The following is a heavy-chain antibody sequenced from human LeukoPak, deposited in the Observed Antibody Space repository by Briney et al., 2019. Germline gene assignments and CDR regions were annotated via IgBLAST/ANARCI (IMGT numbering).Heavy chain of an antibody. J-gene: IGHJ4*02. CDR3: ARWVDLTVY. V-gene: IGHV4-4*07. Sequence: SETLSLTCTVSGGSINNYYWSWIRQPAGKGLEWIGLIYSSGSTSYNPSLKSRVTMSVDTSKKQFSLRLSSVTAADTAVYYCARWVDLTVYWGQGTLVTVSS. CDR2: IYSSGST. CDR1: GGSINNYY. D-gene: IGHD3-9*01.